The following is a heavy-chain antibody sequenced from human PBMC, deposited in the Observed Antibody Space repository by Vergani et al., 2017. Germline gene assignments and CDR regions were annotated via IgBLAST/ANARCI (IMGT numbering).Heavy chain of an antibody. Sequence: QVQLQESGPGLVKPSQTLSLTCTVSGGSISSGDYYWSWIRQPPGKGLEWIGYIYYSGSTYYNPSLKSRVTISVDTSKNQFSLKLSSVTAADTAVYYCARDRLKSTEESSPPGYSSGWPLDYWGQGTLVTVSS. D-gene: IGHD6-19*01. CDR3: ARDRLKSTEESSPPGYSSGWPLDY. V-gene: IGHV4-30-4*01. J-gene: IGHJ4*02. CDR2: IYYSGST. CDR1: GGSISSGDYY.